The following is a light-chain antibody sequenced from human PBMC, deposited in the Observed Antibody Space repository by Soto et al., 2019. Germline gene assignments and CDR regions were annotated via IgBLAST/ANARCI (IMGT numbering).Light chain of an antibody. CDR1: QTVSSSY. CDR2: GAS. Sequence: DIVLTQSPGTLSLSPGERATLSCRASQTVSSSYLAWYQQKPGQAPRLLIYGASTRAAGIPDRFSGSGSGTDFTLTISRLEPEDFATYYCLQHNVFPRTFGQGTKVEIK. J-gene: IGKJ1*01. V-gene: IGKV3-20*01. CDR3: LQHNVFPRT.